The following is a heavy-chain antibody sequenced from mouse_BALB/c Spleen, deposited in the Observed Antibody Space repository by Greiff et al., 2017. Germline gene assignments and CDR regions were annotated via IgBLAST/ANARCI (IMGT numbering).Heavy chain of an antibody. CDR2: ISDGGSYT. Sequence: EVKLVESGGGLVKPGGSLKLSCAASGFTFSDYYMYWVRQTPEKRLEWVATISDGGSYTYYPDSVTGRFTISRDNAKNNLYLQMSSLKSEDTAMYYCARDRGDTTVVASYWYFDVWGAGTTVTVSS. V-gene: IGHV5-4*02. CDR1: GFTFSDYY. J-gene: IGHJ1*01. D-gene: IGHD1-1*01. CDR3: ARDRGDTTVVASYWYFDV.